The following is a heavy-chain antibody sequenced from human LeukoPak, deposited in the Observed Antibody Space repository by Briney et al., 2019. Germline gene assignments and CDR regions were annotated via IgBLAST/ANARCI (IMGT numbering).Heavy chain of an antibody. Sequence: ASVKVSCKASGYTFTSYDINWVRQATGQGLEWMGWMNPNSGNTGYAQKFQGRVTITRNTSISTAYMELSSLRAEDTAVYYCARVFIGSYGDYYFDYWGQGTLVTVSS. CDR2: MNPNSGNT. CDR1: GYTFTSYD. D-gene: IGHD4-17*01. V-gene: IGHV1-8*03. CDR3: ARVFIGSYGDYYFDY. J-gene: IGHJ4*02.